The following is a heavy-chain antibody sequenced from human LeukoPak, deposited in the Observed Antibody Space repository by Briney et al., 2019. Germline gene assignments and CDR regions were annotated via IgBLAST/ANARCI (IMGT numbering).Heavy chain of an antibody. V-gene: IGHV1-46*01. Sequence: ASVKVSCKASGYTFTNYYMHWVRQAPGQGLEWVGIINPSGGTRYAQKFQGRVTMTRDTSTSTVYMELSSLRSEDTAVYFCARDTSSGYRNVDYWGQGTLVTVSS. J-gene: IGHJ4*02. CDR3: ARDTSSGYRNVDY. CDR1: GYTFTNYY. D-gene: IGHD3-22*01. CDR2: INPSGGT.